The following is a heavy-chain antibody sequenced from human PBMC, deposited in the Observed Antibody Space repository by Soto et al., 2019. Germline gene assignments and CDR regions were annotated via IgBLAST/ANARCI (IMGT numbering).Heavy chain of an antibody. CDR1: GDSISSYY. CDR3: SYGSSFDY. J-gene: IGHJ4*02. Sequence: SETLSLTCTVSGDSISSYYWSWIRQPPGKGLEWIGFIYYSGTTNYNPSLKSRLTMSVDTSQNQFSLQLNSVTAADTAVYFCSYGSSFDYWGQGTLVTVSS. V-gene: IGHV4-59*01. CDR2: IYYSGTT. D-gene: IGHD3-10*01.